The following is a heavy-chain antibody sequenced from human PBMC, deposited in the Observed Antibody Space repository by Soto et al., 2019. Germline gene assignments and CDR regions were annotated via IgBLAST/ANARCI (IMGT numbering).Heavy chain of an antibody. J-gene: IGHJ4*01. CDR3: ASHLVMAGTRGFDH. V-gene: IGHV4-4*02. D-gene: IGHD6-19*01. Sequence: QVQLQESGPGLVKPSGTLSLTCAVSSGSVFSSNWWSWVRLPPGKGLEWIGETRNSGGANYNPSLNSLVTITVDRSRNHIFLELSSVTAADKAVYYCASHLVMAGTRGFDHWGLGTLVTVSS. CDR2: TRNSGGA. CDR1: SGSVFSSNW.